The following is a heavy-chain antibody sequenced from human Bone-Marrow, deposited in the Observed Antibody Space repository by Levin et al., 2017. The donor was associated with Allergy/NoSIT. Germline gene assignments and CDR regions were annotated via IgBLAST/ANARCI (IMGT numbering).Heavy chain of an antibody. CDR3: ARDRYGMDV. V-gene: IGHV3-13*01. Sequence: PGGSLRLSCAASGFTFSEYDFHWVRQAPGKGLEWVSAIGIAGDTHYGGSVKGRFTVSRENGKNSLYLQMNSLRAGDTAVYYCARDRYGMDVWGRGTTVIVSS. CDR1: GFTFSEYD. J-gene: IGHJ6*02. CDR2: IGIAGDT.